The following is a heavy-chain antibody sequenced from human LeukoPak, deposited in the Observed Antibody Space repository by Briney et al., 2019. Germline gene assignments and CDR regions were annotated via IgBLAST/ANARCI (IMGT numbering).Heavy chain of an antibody. V-gene: IGHV3-23*01. Sequence: GGSLRLSCADSGLSFRGFGVNWVRQAPGKGLEWVSTISASDNSRYYADSVKGRFTISRDNSEDTLYLQMNSLRAEDTAVYYCTRPYTMDVWGQGTTVTVSS. CDR1: GLSFRGFG. D-gene: IGHD4-11*01. J-gene: IGHJ6*02. CDR3: TRPYTMDV. CDR2: ISASDNSR.